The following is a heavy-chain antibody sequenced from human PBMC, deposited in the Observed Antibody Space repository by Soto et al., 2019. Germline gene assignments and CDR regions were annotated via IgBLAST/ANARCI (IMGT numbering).Heavy chain of an antibody. Sequence: WTWIRQHPGKGLEWIGYIYYSGSNYYNPSLKSRVTISVDTSKNQFSLKMNSVTAADTAVYYCARETGGSISSQGMDVWGQGTTVTVTS. CDR2: IYYSGSN. V-gene: IGHV4-31*02. J-gene: IGHJ6*02. D-gene: IGHD6-6*01. CDR3: ARETGGSISSQGMDV.